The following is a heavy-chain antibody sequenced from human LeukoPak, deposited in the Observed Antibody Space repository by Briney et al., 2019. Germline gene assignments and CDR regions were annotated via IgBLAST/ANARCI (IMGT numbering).Heavy chain of an antibody. CDR3: AKTTAGNSSGRYPGWPVDY. Sequence: GGSLRLSCAASGFTFNSYAMTWVRQAPGKGLEWVSHVSGSGGITYYADSVKGRFTISRDNSKNTLYLQMNSLRAEDTAVYYCAKTTAGNSSGRYPGWPVDYWGQGTLVTVST. CDR2: VSGSGGIT. D-gene: IGHD6-19*01. V-gene: IGHV3-23*01. J-gene: IGHJ4*02. CDR1: GFTFNSYA.